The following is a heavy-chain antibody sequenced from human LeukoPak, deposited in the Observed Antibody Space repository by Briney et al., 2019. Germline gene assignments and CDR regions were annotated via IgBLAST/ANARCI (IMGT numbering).Heavy chain of an antibody. V-gene: IGHV1-69*06. CDR3: ARSGTNCSSTSCYTFDY. D-gene: IGHD2-2*01. J-gene: IGHJ4*02. CDR2: IIPIFGTA. Sequence: SVKVSCKASGYTFTGYYMHWVRQAPGQGLEWMGGIIPIFGTANYAQKFQGRVTITADKSTSTAYMELSSLRSEDTAVYYCARSGTNCSSTSCYTFDYWGQGTLVTVSS. CDR1: GYTFTGYY.